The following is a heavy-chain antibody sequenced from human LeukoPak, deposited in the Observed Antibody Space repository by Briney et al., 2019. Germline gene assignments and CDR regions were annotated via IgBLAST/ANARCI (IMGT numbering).Heavy chain of an antibody. CDR1: GFTFSSYA. J-gene: IGHJ4*02. V-gene: IGHV3-30-3*01. CDR2: ISYDGSNN. CDR3: ARGRNIVATSGYFDY. Sequence: PGGSLRLSCAASGFTFSSYAFHWVRQAPGKGLEWVAAISYDGSNNYYADSVKGRFTISRDNSKNTLYLQMNSLRAEDTAVYYCARGRNIVATSGYFDYWGQGTLVTVSS. D-gene: IGHD5-12*01.